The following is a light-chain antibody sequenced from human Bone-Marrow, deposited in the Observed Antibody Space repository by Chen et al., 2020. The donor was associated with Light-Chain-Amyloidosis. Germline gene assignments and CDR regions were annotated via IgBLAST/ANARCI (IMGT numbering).Light chain of an antibody. CDR3: QQYSSYPMCT. V-gene: IGKV1-5*01. CDR1: QRISTW. CDR2: GAS. Sequence: DIQMTQSPSTLSASVGDRVTITCRASQRISTWLAWYQQKPGKAPKLLLYGASSLESGVPSRFSGRGSGTEFTLTISSLQPDDFATYYCQQYSSYPMCTFGQGTKLEIK. J-gene: IGKJ2*02.